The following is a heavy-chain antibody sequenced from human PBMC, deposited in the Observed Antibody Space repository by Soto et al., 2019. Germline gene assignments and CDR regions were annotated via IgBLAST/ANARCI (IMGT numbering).Heavy chain of an antibody. CDR2: IYYSGST. CDR1: GGSISSDRYY. Sequence: PSETLSLTCTVSGGSISSDRYYWVWIRQPPGKALEWVGSIYYSGSTYYNPSLTSRVAMSVDTSRNQFSLKLSSVTAADTAVYYCARDASGYSSSWYSLRPEIFDPWGQGTLVTVSS. V-gene: IGHV4-39*02. J-gene: IGHJ5*02. D-gene: IGHD6-13*01. CDR3: ARDASGYSSSWYSLRPEIFDP.